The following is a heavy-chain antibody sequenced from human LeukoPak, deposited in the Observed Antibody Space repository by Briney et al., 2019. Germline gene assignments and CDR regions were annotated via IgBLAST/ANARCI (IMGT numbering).Heavy chain of an antibody. CDR3: ARDRQQLVRGAPPQGMDV. J-gene: IGHJ6*02. Sequence: PGGSLRLSCAASGFTFSSYAMHRVRQAPGKGLEWVAVISYDGSNKYYADSVKGRFTISRDNSKNTLYLQMNSLRAEDTAVYYCARDRQQLVRGAPPQGMDVWGQGTTVTVSS. D-gene: IGHD6-13*01. CDR1: GFTFSSYA. V-gene: IGHV3-30-3*01. CDR2: ISYDGSNK.